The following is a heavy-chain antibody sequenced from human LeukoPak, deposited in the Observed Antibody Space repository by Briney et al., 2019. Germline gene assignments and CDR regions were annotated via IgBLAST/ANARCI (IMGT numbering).Heavy chain of an antibody. V-gene: IGHV3-7*03. J-gene: IGHJ6*02. CDR2: LDQGGSDD. D-gene: IGHD3-3*01. Sequence: PGGSLRLSCAASGFIFSSYSMTWVRQAPGKGLEWVANLDQGGSDDFYLDSVRGRFTISRDNAKNSLYLQMDSLRAEDTAVYYCAKGMGSIFGPMGYYYGMDVWGQGTTVTVSS. CDR3: AKGMGSIFGPMGYYYGMDV. CDR1: GFIFSSYS.